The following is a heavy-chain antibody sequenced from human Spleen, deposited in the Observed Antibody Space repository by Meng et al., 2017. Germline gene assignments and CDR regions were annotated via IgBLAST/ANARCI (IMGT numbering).Heavy chain of an antibody. CDR1: GGTFSSYA. D-gene: IGHD5-24*01. CDR2: INPNSGGT. V-gene: IGHV1-2*02. J-gene: IGHJ5*02. CDR3: ARVGLGPITYP. Sequence: ASVKVSCKASGGTFSSYAISWVRQAPGQGLEWMGWINPNSGGTNYAQKFQGRVTMTRDTSISTAYMELSRLRSDDTAVYYCARVGLGPITYPWGQGTLVTVSS.